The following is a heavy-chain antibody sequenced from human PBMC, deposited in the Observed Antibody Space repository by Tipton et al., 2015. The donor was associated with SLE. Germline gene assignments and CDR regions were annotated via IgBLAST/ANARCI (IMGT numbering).Heavy chain of an antibody. CDR3: AYLTGGGPIDY. D-gene: IGHD1-14*01. CDR2: IYSSRIT. Sequence: TLSLTCTVSGGSLSNYYWTWIRQPAGKGLEYIGLIYSSRITNYNPSLESRVTISVDTSKNRFSLKLSSVSAADTAVYFCAYLTGGGPIDYWGQGTLVTVSS. V-gene: IGHV4-4*07. CDR1: GGSLSNYY. J-gene: IGHJ4*02.